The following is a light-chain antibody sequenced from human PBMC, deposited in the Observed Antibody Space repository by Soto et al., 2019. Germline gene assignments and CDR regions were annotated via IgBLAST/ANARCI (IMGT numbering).Light chain of an antibody. Sequence: EIVMTQSPATLSVSPGERATLSCRASQSVSSNLAWYQQKPGQAPRLLIYGASTRATGIPARFSGSGSGTEFTLTISSLQSEDFAVYYCQQYNNPYTFGQGTQLEIK. J-gene: IGKJ2*01. V-gene: IGKV3-15*01. CDR2: GAS. CDR3: QQYNNPYT. CDR1: QSVSSN.